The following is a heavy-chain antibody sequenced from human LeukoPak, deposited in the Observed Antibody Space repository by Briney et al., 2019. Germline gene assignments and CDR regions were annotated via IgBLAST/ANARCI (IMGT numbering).Heavy chain of an antibody. J-gene: IGHJ5*02. CDR3: ARDQLSVGWAFDP. D-gene: IGHD3-16*02. Sequence: PGGSLRLSCAASGFTVSSNYMSWVRQAPGRGLEWVSVIYNAGDTYYADSVKGRFTISRDNSKNTLFLQMNSLRVEDTAVYYCARDQLSVGWAFDPWGQGTLVTVSS. CDR1: GFTVSSNY. V-gene: IGHV3-66*01. CDR2: IYNAGDT.